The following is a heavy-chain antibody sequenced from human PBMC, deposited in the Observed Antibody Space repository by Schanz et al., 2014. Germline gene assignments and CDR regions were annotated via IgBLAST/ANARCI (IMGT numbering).Heavy chain of an antibody. J-gene: IGHJ4*02. D-gene: IGHD4-4*01. Sequence: QVQLVQSGAEVKKPGASVKVSCKASGYIFIGYYIHWLRQAPGQGLEWVGWISPFNKNTSYAQKFQGRVTMTRDTSTATAYMELRSLRSEDTAVYYCAADSDYSNYVQFESWGQGTLVTVSS. V-gene: IGHV1-18*04. CDR1: GYIFIGYY. CDR3: AADSDYSNYVQFES. CDR2: ISPFNKNT.